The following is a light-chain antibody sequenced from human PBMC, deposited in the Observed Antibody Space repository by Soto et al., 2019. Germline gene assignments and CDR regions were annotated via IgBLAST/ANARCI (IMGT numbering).Light chain of an antibody. CDR3: QQYHTYRT. Sequence: DIQMTQAPSTLSASIGDRVIITCRASQSISHWLAWYQQKPGKAPKLLISDASILESGVPSRFSGSTSGTEFTLTISSLQPDDFATYYCQQYHTYRTFGQGTKLEIQ. V-gene: IGKV1-5*01. CDR1: QSISHW. CDR2: DAS. J-gene: IGKJ1*01.